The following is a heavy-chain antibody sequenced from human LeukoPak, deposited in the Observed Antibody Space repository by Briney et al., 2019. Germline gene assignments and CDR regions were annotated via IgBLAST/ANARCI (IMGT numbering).Heavy chain of an antibody. CDR1: GFTFNSYN. CDR2: ISGSSSTI. D-gene: IGHD6-19*01. CDR3: ARDLYISVAVKEDY. V-gene: IGHV3-48*01. Sequence: QSGGSLRLSCAASGFTFNSYNMNWVRQAPGKGLEWVSYISGSSSTIYYADSVKGRFTIPRDNAKNSLYLQMNSLRAEDTAVYYCARDLYISVAVKEDYWGQGTLVTVSS. J-gene: IGHJ4*02.